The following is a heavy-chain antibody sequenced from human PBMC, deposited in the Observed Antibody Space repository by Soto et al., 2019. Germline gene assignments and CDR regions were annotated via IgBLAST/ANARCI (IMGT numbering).Heavy chain of an antibody. J-gene: IGHJ4*02. Sequence: GGTLRLSCAASGFTFSRHSMNWVRQAPGRGLEWVSILSANGVAESYADSAQGRFNISRDSSKNTLYLQMNSLPAEDTSIYYCARGRQQAVVFDYWGPGTLVTVSS. D-gene: IGHD2-15*01. CDR1: GFTFSRHS. V-gene: IGHV3-30*04. CDR3: ARGRQQAVVFDY. CDR2: LSANGVAE.